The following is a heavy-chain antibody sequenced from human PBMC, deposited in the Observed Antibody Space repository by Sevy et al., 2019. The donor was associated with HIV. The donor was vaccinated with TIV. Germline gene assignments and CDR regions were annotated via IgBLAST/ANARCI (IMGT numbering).Heavy chain of an antibody. V-gene: IGHV1-2*02. CDR2: INPNSGGT. CDR1: GYTFTVYY. D-gene: IGHD3-3*01. CDR3: ARDSDFWSGCSTFTD. Sequence: ASVKVSCKASGYTFTVYYLNWVRQAPGQGLEWMGWINPNSGGTKYAQKFEGRVTMTTDTSISTAYMELSSLGSDDTAVYYCARDSDFWSGCSTFTDWGQGTLVTVSS. J-gene: IGHJ4*02.